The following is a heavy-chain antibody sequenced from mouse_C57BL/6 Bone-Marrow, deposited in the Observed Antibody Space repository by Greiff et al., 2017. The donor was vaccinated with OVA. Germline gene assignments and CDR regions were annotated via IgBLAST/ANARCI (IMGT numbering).Heavy chain of an antibody. J-gene: IGHJ2*01. V-gene: IGHV14-4*01. CDR1: GFNIKDDY. D-gene: IGHD1-1*01. Sequence: VHVKQSGAELVRPGASVKLSCTASGFNIKDDYMHWVKQRPEQGLEWIGWIDPENGDTEYASKFQGKATITADTSSNTAYLQLSSLTSEDTAVYYCTTVYGGYWGQGTTLTVSS. CDR3: TTVYGGY. CDR2: IDPENGDT.